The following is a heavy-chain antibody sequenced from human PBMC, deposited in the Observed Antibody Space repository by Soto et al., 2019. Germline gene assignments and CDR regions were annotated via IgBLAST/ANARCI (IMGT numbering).Heavy chain of an antibody. V-gene: IGHV3-23*01. CDR3: ILYCSSTSCIDY. D-gene: IGHD2-2*01. J-gene: IGHJ4*02. Sequence: PGGSLRLSCAASGFTFSSYAMSWVRQAPGKGLEWVSAISCSGGSTYYADSVKGRFTISRDNSKNTLYLQMISLRAEDTAVYYCILYCSSTSCIDYWGQGTLVTVSS. CDR2: ISCSGGST. CDR1: GFTFSSYA.